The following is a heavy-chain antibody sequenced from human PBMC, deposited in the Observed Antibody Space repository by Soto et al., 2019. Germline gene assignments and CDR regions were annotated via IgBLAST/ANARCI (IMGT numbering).Heavy chain of an antibody. V-gene: IGHV3-23*01. J-gene: IGHJ4*02. CDR2: ISGSGGST. CDR3: AKDLVVVEHYYDSSGYYPFDY. D-gene: IGHD3-22*01. CDR1: GFTFSSYA. Sequence: EVQLLESGGGLVQPGGSLRLSCAASGFTFSSYAMSWVRQAPGKGLEWVSAISGSGGSTYYADSVKGRFTISRDNSKNTLYLQMNSLRAEDTAVYYCAKDLVVVEHYYDSSGYYPFDYWGQGTLVTVSS.